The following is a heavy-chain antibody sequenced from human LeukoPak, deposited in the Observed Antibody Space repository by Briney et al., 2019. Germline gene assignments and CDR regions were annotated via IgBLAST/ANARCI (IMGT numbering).Heavy chain of an antibody. Sequence: SETLSLTCDVSGYSIRTGYYWGWVRQPPGKDLEWIGSVYHSGSTYYNPSLQSRVNILVDTSKNQFSLSLTSVPAADTAVYYCARSYFSVGSFDIWGQGTMVTVSS. J-gene: IGHJ3*02. CDR2: VYHSGST. D-gene: IGHD2/OR15-2a*01. CDR1: GYSIRTGYY. V-gene: IGHV4-38-2*01. CDR3: ARSYFSVGSFDI.